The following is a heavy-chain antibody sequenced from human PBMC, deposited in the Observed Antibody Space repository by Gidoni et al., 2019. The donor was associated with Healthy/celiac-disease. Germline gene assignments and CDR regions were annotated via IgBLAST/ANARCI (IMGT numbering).Heavy chain of an antibody. CDR3: ARGFVVGAITNYFDY. J-gene: IGHJ4*02. D-gene: IGHD1-26*01. CDR2: ILPIFGTA. CDR1: GGTFRRYA. Sequence: QVQLVQSGAEVQKPGSSVKVSCKASGGTFRRYAISWVRQAPGQGLEWLGGILPIFGTANYAQKFQGRVTSTADESTSTAYMELSSLRSEDTAVYYCARGFVVGAITNYFDYWGQGTLVTVSS. V-gene: IGHV1-69*01.